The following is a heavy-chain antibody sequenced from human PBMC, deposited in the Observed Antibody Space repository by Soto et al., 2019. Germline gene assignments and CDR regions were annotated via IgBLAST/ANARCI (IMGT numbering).Heavy chain of an antibody. CDR1: GGSISSSNW. Sequence: PSETLSLTCAVSGGSISSSNWWSWVRQPPGKGLEWIGEIYHSGNTNYNPSLKSRVTISVDKSKNQFSLKLSSVTAADTAVYYCASLGAAAGGFYYYGMDVWGQGTTVTVSS. D-gene: IGHD6-25*01. CDR3: ASLGAAAGGFYYYGMDV. V-gene: IGHV4-4*02. CDR2: IYHSGNT. J-gene: IGHJ6*02.